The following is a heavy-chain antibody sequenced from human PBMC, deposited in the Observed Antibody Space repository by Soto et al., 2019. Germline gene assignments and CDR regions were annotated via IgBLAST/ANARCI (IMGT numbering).Heavy chain of an antibody. CDR1: GYTFTSYG. D-gene: IGHD6-6*01. V-gene: IGHV1-18*01. CDR3: ASSQLAFPSYFDY. CDR2: ISAYNGNT. J-gene: IGHJ4*02. Sequence: QVPLVQSGAEVKKPGASVKVSCKASGYTFTSYGISWVRQAPGQGLEWMGWISAYNGNTNYAQKLQGRVTMTTDTSTSTAYRELRSLRSDDTAVYYCASSQLAFPSYFDYWGQGTLVTVSS.